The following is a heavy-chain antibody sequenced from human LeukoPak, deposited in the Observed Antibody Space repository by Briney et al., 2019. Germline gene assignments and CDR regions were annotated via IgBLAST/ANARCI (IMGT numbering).Heavy chain of an antibody. CDR1: GFTFSNYG. D-gene: IGHD3-10*01. V-gene: IGHV3-30*03. CDR2: ISYDESDK. CDR3: VRASGSFDY. J-gene: IGHJ4*02. Sequence: PGRSLRLSCAASGFTFSNYGMHWVRQAPGKGLEWVAVISYDESDKYYADSVKGRFTISRDNSKKTLYLQMNSLRVEDTAVYYCVRASGSFDYWGQGTLVTVSS.